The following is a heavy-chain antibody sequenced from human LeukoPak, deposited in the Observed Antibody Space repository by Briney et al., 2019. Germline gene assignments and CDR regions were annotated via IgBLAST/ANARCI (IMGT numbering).Heavy chain of an antibody. Sequence: ASVKVSCKASGGTFSSYAISWVRQAPGQGLEWMGGIIPIFGTANYAQKFQGRVTMTTDTSTSTAYMELRSLRSDDTAVYYCARDDQHAHYYGMDVWGQGTTVTVSS. J-gene: IGHJ6*02. V-gene: IGHV1-69*05. CDR3: ARDDQHAHYYGMDV. CDR2: IIPIFGTA. CDR1: GGTFSSYA. D-gene: IGHD6-13*01.